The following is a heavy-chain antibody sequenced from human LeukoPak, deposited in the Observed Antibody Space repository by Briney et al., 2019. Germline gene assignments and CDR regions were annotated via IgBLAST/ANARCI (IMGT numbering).Heavy chain of an antibody. V-gene: IGHV4-61*02. CDR1: GGSISSGSYY. CDR2: IYTSGST. J-gene: IGHJ3*02. Sequence: PSETLSLTCTISGGSISSGSYYWSWIRQPAGKGLEWIGRIYTSGSTNYNPSLKSRVTISVDTSKNQFSLKLSSVTAADTAVYYCAGIQHHDAFDIWGQGTMVTVSS. CDR3: AGIQHHDAFDI. D-gene: IGHD6-13*01.